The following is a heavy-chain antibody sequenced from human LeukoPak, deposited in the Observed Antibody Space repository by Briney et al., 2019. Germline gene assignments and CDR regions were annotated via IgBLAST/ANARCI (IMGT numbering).Heavy chain of an antibody. J-gene: IGHJ4*02. CDR2: IYSGGST. CDR1: GFIVSSNY. Sequence: GGSLRLSCAASGFIVSSNYMSWVRQAPGKGLEWVSVIYSGGSTYYADSVKGRFTISRDNSKNTLYLQMNSLRAEDTAVYYCARDMVGATQYDYWGQGTLVTVSS. V-gene: IGHV3-53*01. CDR3: ARDMVGATQYDY. D-gene: IGHD1-26*01.